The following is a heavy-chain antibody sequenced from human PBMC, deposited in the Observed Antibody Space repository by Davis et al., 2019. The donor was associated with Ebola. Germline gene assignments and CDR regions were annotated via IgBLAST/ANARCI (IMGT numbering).Heavy chain of an antibody. CDR1: GGSFSGYY. J-gene: IGHJ5*02. CDR2: IYYSGST. D-gene: IGHD6-13*01. Sequence: PSETLSLTCAVYGGSFSGYYWSWIRQPPGKGLEWIGYIYYSGSTNYNPSLKSRVTISVDTSKNQFSLKLSSVTAADTAVYYCARGVGGYMPIRFDPWGQGTLVTVSS. CDR3: ARGVGGYMPIRFDP. V-gene: IGHV4-59*01.